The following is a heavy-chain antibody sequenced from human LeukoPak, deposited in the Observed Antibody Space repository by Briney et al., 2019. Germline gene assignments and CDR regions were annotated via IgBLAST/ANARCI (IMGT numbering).Heavy chain of an antibody. CDR3: ARGSAYDSSGCPDY. CDR2: ISAYNGNT. Sequence: GASVKVSCKASGYTFTSYGVSWVRQAPGQGLEWMGWISAYNGNTNYAQKLQGRVTMTTDTSTSTAYMELRSLRSDDTAVYYCARGSAYDSSGCPDYWGQGTLVTVSS. CDR1: GYTFTSYG. D-gene: IGHD3-22*01. V-gene: IGHV1-18*01. J-gene: IGHJ4*02.